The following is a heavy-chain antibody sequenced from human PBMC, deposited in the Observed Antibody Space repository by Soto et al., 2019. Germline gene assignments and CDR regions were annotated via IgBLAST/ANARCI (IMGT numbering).Heavy chain of an antibody. V-gene: IGHV3-30*03. CDR1: GFAFTNYG. CDR2: ISNDGTKK. D-gene: IGHD6-19*01. Sequence: QVQVVESGGGVVQPGTSLRLSCAASGFAFTNYGFHWVRQAPGKGLAWVAHISNDGTKKFYADSVKGRFTISRDNSETTVDLHLTSLRPDDTALFYCARDVSMPTGLGLGYWGQGTLVTVSS. CDR3: ARDVSMPTGLGLGY. J-gene: IGHJ4*02.